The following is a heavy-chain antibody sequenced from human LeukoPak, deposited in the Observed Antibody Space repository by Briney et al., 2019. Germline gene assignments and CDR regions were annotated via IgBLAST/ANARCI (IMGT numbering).Heavy chain of an antibody. V-gene: IGHV1-18*01. D-gene: IGHD2-2*01. CDR2: ISAYNGNT. CDR3: AKNTEIVVVPAASYYYYGMDV. Sequence: ASVTVSCKASGYTFTSYGMSWVRQAPGQGLEGMGWISAYNGNTNYAQNLQGRVTMTTDTSTSTAYMELRSLRSHDTAVYYCAKNTEIVVVPAASYYYYGMDVWGQGTTVTVSS. J-gene: IGHJ6*02. CDR1: GYTFTSYG.